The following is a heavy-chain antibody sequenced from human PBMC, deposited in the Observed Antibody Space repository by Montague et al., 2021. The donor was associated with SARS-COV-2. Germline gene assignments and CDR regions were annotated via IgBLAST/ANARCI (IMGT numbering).Heavy chain of an antibody. CDR2: INHSGSS. CDR3: ARGQVTIFAVLIIIPAAGHLDG. J-gene: IGHJ3*01. Sequence: SETLSLTCAVYSGSFSDYYWTWIRQPPGKGLEWIGEINHSGSSTYNPSLKSRVTLSIDTSKNQISLKLNSVTAADTAAYYCARGQVTIFAVLIIIPAAGHLDGWGQGTTVTVSS. CDR1: SGSFSDYY. D-gene: IGHD3-3*01. V-gene: IGHV4-34*01.